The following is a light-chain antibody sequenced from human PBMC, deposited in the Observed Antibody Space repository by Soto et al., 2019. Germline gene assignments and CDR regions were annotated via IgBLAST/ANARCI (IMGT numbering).Light chain of an antibody. Sequence: EVVMTQSPDTLSVSPGEGATLSCRASQTVYSDLAWYQQKPGQAPRLLIYGASTRATGIPARFSGRGSGTNFTLTISSLEPEDFAVYYCQQRSNWPPEITFGQGTRLEIK. V-gene: IGKV3-11*01. CDR1: QTVYSD. J-gene: IGKJ5*01. CDR3: QQRSNWPPEIT. CDR2: GAS.